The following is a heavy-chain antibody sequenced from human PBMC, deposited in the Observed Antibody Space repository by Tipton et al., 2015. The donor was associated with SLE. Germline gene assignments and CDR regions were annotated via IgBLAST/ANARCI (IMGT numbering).Heavy chain of an antibody. D-gene: IGHD6-13*01. J-gene: IGHJ6*03. Sequence: TLSLTCAVSGGSISSYYWSWIRQPPGKGLEWIGYIYYSGSTNYNPSLKSRVTISVDTSKNQFSLKLSSVTAADTAVYYCARSGYSISAPFYYYYYMDVWGKGTTVTVSS. CDR2: IYYSGST. V-gene: IGHV4-59*12. CDR1: GGSISSYY. CDR3: ARSGYSISAPFYYYYYMDV.